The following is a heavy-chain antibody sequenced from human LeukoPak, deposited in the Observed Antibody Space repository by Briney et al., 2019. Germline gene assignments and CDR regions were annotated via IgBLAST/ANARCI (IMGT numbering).Heavy chain of an antibody. J-gene: IGHJ4*02. CDR1: GYTFTSYG. D-gene: IGHD3-3*02. CDR2: ISAYNGNT. Sequence: ASVTVSFKASGYTFTSYGISWVRQAPGQGLEWMGWISAYNGNTNYAQKLQGRVTMTTDTSTSTAYMELRSLRSDDTAVYYCARDRIFGVVISELDYWGQGTLVTVSS. V-gene: IGHV1-18*01. CDR3: ARDRIFGVVISELDY.